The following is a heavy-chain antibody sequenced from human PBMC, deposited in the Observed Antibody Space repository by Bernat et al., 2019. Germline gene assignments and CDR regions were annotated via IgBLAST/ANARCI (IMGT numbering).Heavy chain of an antibody. V-gene: IGHV3-74*01. CDR2: INIDGSIT. Sequence: EVQLVESGGDLVQPGGSLRLSCAASGFTFSNHWMHWVRQAPGKGLVWVSHINIDGSITSYADSVKGRFTISRDNAKNTLYLQMNSLRAEDTAVYYCTRSLARAVGGQGTLVTV. D-gene: IGHD6-19*01. CDR1: GFTFSNHW. CDR3: TRSLARAV. J-gene: IGHJ4*02.